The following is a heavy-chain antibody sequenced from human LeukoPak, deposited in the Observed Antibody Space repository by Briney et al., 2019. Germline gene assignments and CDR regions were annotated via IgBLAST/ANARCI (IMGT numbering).Heavy chain of an antibody. CDR3: AREGPDSYGSAGAFDY. CDR1: GFTVSSNY. J-gene: IGHJ4*02. Sequence: GGSLTLSCAASGFTVSSNYMSWVRQAPGKGLEWVAVIYSGGSTYYADSVKGRFTISRDNSKNTLYLQMNSLRAEDTAVYYCAREGPDSYGSAGAFDYWGQGTLVTVSS. D-gene: IGHD5-18*01. V-gene: IGHV3-53*01. CDR2: IYSGGST.